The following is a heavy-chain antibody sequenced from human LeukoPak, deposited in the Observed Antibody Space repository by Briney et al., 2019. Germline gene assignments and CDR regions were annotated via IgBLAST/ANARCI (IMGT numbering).Heavy chain of an antibody. D-gene: IGHD2-8*01. CDR2: ISDTGATT. CDR1: GFTFSSHA. J-gene: IGHJ4*02. Sequence: GGSLRLSCAGSGFTFSSHAMSWVRQAPGKGLEWVSAISDTGATTYDADSVKGRFTISRDNSRSTLYLQMNSLRAEDTALYYCAKDTSIGRYCTNGACSPFDYWGQGTLVTVSS. CDR3: AKDTSIGRYCTNGACSPFDY. V-gene: IGHV3-23*01.